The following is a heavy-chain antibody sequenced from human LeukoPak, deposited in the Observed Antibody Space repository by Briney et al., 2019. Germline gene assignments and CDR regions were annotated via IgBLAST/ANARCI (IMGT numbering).Heavy chain of an antibody. D-gene: IGHD1-26*01. Sequence: GGSLRLSCTASGFTFDDYAMNWVRQAPGRGLEGVAGINGKGRSTAYVDSVKGRFTISRDNTKNSLSLQMSSLRAGDTALYHCARGRLRLGSFSLNYLYGMDVWGQGTTVTVSS. V-gene: IGHV3-20*01. CDR2: INGKGRST. CDR1: GFTFDDYA. J-gene: IGHJ6*02. CDR3: ARGRLRLGSFSLNYLYGMDV.